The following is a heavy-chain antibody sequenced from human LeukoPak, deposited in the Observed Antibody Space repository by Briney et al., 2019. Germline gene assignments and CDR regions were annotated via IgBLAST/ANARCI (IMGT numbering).Heavy chain of an antibody. CDR2: IIPILGIA. J-gene: IGHJ3*02. D-gene: IGHD2-15*01. Sequence: GASVNVSCKASGGTFSSYAISWVRQAPGQGLEWMGRIIPILGIANYAQKFQGRVTITADKSTSTAYMELSSLRSEDTAVYYCARAGEDKTLDAFDIWGQGTRVTVSS. CDR3: ARAGEDKTLDAFDI. V-gene: IGHV1-69*04. CDR1: GGTFSSYA.